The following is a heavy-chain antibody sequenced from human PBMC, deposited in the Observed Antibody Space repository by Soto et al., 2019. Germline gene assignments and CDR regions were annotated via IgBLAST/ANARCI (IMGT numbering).Heavy chain of an antibody. CDR2: ISGSGGST. CDR3: AKATVRGVIIGMDV. V-gene: IGHV3-23*01. J-gene: IGHJ6*02. Sequence: EVQLLESGGGLVQPGGSLRLSCAASGFTFSSYAMSWVRQAPGKGLEWVSPISGSGGSTNYADSVKGRFTISRDNSKNKLYLQMNSLRAEDTAVYLCAKATVRGVIIGMDVWGQGTTVTVSS. CDR1: GFTFSSYA. D-gene: IGHD3-10*01.